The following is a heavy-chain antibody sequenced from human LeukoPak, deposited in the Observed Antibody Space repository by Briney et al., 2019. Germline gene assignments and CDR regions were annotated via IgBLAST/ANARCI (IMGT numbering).Heavy chain of an antibody. CDR3: AREWSLNYYGMDV. Sequence: GGSLRLSCAASGFTFSPYWMHWVRQPPGKGLVWVSRINGDGSSTNYADSVKGRFTISRDNAKNTLYLQMNSLRAEDTAVYYCAREWSLNYYGMDVWGQGATVTVSS. CDR1: GFTFSPYW. V-gene: IGHV3-74*01. CDR2: INGDGSST. D-gene: IGHD2-15*01. J-gene: IGHJ6*02.